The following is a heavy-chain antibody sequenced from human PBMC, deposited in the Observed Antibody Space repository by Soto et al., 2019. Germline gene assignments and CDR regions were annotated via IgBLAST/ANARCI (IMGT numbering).Heavy chain of an antibody. CDR1: GGSISSSNW. J-gene: IGHJ4*02. CDR3: ARDSSIAARQFDY. V-gene: IGHV4-4*02. CDR2: IYHSGST. Sequence: SETLSLTCAVSGGSISSSNWWSWVRQPPGKGLEWIGKIYHSGSTNYNPSLKSRVTISVDKSKNQFSLKLSSVTAADTAVYYCARDSSIAARQFDYWGQGTLVTVSS. D-gene: IGHD6-6*01.